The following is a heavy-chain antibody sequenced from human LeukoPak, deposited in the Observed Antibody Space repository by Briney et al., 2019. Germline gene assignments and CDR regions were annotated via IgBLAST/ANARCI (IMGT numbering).Heavy chain of an antibody. CDR1: GASISSYY. D-gene: IGHD6-6*01. CDR2: IYYSGST. V-gene: IGHV4-59*08. CDR3: ARSSSSHRAWFDP. J-gene: IGHJ5*02. Sequence: KPSETLSLTCTVSGASISSYYWSWIRQPPGKGLEWIGYIYYSGSTNYNPSLKSRVTISVDTSKNQFSLKLSSVTAADTAVYYCARSSSSHRAWFDPWGQGTLVTVSS.